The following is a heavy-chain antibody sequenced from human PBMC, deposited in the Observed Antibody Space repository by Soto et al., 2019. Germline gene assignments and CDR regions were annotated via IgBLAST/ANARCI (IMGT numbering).Heavy chain of an antibody. CDR1: GFTFSANC. Sequence: GGSLRLSCAAYGFTFSANCMDWVRHSPGEGLGGDGLTVNKADSCTTEYAASVKGRFTITRDDSTSTLYLEMSSLRTEDTAVYYCARVYCRSWFSYGMDVWGQGTTVTVSS. D-gene: IGHD6-13*01. CDR2: TVNKADSCTT. V-gene: IGHV3-72*01. J-gene: IGHJ6*02. CDR3: ARVYCRSWFSYGMDV.